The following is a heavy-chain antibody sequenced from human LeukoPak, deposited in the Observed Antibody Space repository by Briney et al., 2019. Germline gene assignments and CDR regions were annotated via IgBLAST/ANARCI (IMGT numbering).Heavy chain of an antibody. CDR1: GFTFSSYA. V-gene: IGHV3-23*01. Sequence: GGSLRLSCAASGFTFSSYAMSWVRQAPGKGLEWVSAISGSGGSTYYADSVMGRFTISRDNSKNTLYLQMNSLRAEDTAVYYCANRRITIFGVPRGFDIWGQGTMVTVSS. D-gene: IGHD3-3*01. CDR3: ANRRITIFGVPRGFDI. CDR2: ISGSGGST. J-gene: IGHJ3*02.